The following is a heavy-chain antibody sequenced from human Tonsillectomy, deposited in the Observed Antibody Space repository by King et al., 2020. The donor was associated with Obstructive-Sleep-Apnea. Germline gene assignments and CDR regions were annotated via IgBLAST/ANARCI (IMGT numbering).Heavy chain of an antibody. CDR2: IYYSGTF. Sequence: VQLQESGPGLVKPSETLSLTCSVSGDSISSYYWSWIRQPPGKGLEYIGYIYYSGTFDYNPSLNSRVTISLDTSKNQFSLKLSSVTAADTAVYYCARLTWEHWVDPWGQGTLVTVSA. CDR3: ARLTWEHWVDP. V-gene: IGHV4-59*08. J-gene: IGHJ5*02. D-gene: IGHD1-1*01. CDR1: GDSISSYY.